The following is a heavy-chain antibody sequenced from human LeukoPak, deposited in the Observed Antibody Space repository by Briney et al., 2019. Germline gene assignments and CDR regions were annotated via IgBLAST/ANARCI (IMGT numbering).Heavy chain of an antibody. CDR1: GGTFSSYA. CDR3: ARGRDSSCWWASFDY. V-gene: IGHV1-69*01. Sequence: GSSVKVSCKASGGTFSSYAISWVRQAPGQGLEWMGGIIPIFGTANYAQKFQGRVTITADESTSTAYMELSSLRSEDTAVYYCARGRDSSCWWASFDYWGQGTLVTVSS. CDR2: IIPIFGTA. J-gene: IGHJ4*02. D-gene: IGHD6-13*01.